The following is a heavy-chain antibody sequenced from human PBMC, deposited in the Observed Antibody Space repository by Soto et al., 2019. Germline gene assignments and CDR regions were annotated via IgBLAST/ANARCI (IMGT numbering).Heavy chain of an antibody. CDR3: ATGIVVVLDATLDF. Sequence: EVQLVESGGGLVKPGGYHRVSCAASGFTFSNAWMNWVRQAPGKGLEWVGRIKSKTDGGTTDYAAPVKGRFTISRDDSKNTLYLQMNSLKTEDTAVYYCATGIVVVLDATLDFWGQGTLVTVSS. D-gene: IGHD2-15*01. V-gene: IGHV3-15*07. CDR2: IKSKTDGGTT. J-gene: IGHJ4*02. CDR1: GFTFSNAW.